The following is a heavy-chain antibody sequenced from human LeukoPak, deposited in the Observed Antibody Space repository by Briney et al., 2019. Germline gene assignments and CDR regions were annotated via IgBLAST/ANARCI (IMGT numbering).Heavy chain of an antibody. Sequence: ASVKVSCKASGYRFTDYYMYWVRQAPGQGLEWMGWVNPNNGATNYAQKFQGRVTMTRGTSISTVYMDLTSLRSDDSAIYYCARDYGEAATITAFRTYYYFDHWGQGTLVTVSS. V-gene: IGHV1-2*02. CDR1: GYRFTDYY. D-gene: IGHD5-24*01. CDR3: ARDYGEAATITAFRTYYYFDH. CDR2: VNPNNGAT. J-gene: IGHJ4*02.